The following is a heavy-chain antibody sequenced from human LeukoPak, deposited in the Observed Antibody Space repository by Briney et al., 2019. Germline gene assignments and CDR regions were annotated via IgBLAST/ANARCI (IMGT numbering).Heavy chain of an antibody. CDR2: IYYTGTT. CDR3: ARDLSGSYYNNWFDP. J-gene: IGHJ5*02. D-gene: IGHD3-10*01. Sequence: SETLSLTCSVSGGSISIYYWTWIRQIPGKGLEWIGYIYYTGTTNYNPSLKSRVTISVDTSKNQFSLKLSSVTAADTAVYYCARDLSGSYYNNWFDPWGQGTLVTVSS. V-gene: IGHV4-59*01. CDR1: GGSISIYY.